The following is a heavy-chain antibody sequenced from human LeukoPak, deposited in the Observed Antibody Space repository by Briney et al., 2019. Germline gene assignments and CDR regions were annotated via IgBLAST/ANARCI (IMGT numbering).Heavy chain of an antibody. CDR3: AKDPRYSSSSYYYGMDV. CDR1: GFTFSSTT. J-gene: IGHJ6*02. D-gene: IGHD6-13*01. V-gene: IGHV3-23*01. Sequence: PGGSLRLSCVASGFTFSSTTMGWVRQAPGRGLEWVSSITAIDGRTYYADSVRGRFTISRDNSKNTVYLQLNSLRAEDTAVYYCAKDPRYSSSSYYYGMDVWGQGTTVTVSS. CDR2: ITAIDGRT.